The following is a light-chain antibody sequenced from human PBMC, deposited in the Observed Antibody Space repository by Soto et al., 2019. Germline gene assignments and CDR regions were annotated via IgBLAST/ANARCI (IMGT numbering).Light chain of an antibody. J-gene: IGKJ1*01. CDR1: QSVSSSN. Sequence: EIVLTQSPGTQSLSPGERATLSCRASQSVSSSNLAWYQQKPGQAPRLLIYGASSRATDIPDRFSGSGSGTDFTLTISRLEPEDFAVYYCQQYGSSPRTFGQGTKVEIK. V-gene: IGKV3-20*01. CDR2: GAS. CDR3: QQYGSSPRT.